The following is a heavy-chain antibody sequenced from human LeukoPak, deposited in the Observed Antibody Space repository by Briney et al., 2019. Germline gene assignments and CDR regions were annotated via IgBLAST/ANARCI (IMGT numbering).Heavy chain of an antibody. CDR2: IYYSGGT. J-gene: IGHJ4*02. Sequence: SETLSLTCTVSGGSISSSSYYWGWIRQPPGKGLEWIGSIYYSGGTYYNPSLKSRVTISVDTSKNQFSLKLSSVTAADTAVYYCARPGIVGAPGYFDYWGQGTLVTVSS. V-gene: IGHV4-39*01. CDR3: ARPGIVGAPGYFDY. D-gene: IGHD1-26*01. CDR1: GGSISSSSYY.